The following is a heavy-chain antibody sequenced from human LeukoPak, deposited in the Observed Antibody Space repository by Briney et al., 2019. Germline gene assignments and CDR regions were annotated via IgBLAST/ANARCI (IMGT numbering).Heavy chain of an antibody. CDR2: INHSGST. CDR1: GGSFSGYY. V-gene: IGHV4-34*01. Sequence: SETLSLTCAVHGGSFSGYYWSWIRQPPGKGLEWIGEINHSGSTNYNPSLKSRVTISVDTSKNQFSLKLSSVTAADTAVYYRARGLGRYSGYDSYYWGQGTLVTVSS. J-gene: IGHJ4*02. CDR3: ARGLGRYSGYDSYY. D-gene: IGHD5-12*01.